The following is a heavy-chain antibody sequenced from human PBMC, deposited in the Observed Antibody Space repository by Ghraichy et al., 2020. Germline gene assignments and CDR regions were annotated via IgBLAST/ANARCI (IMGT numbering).Heavy chain of an antibody. CDR3: ARLDFWSGMFYFDY. Sequence: SETLSLTCTVSGGSISSSSYYLGWVRQSPGKGLEWIGTIYYSGSTHYNPSLKSRVTVSVDTSKNQFSLKLSSLTAADTAVYFCARLDFWSGMFYFDYWGQGTQVTVSS. V-gene: IGHV4-39*07. CDR2: IYYSGST. CDR1: GGSISSSSYY. D-gene: IGHD3-3*01. J-gene: IGHJ4*02.